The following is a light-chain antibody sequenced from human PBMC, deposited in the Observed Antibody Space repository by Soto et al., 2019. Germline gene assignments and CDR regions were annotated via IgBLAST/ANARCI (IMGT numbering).Light chain of an antibody. Sequence: EIVLTQSPATLSLSPGESATLSCRASQSVSTYLAWYQQKAGQPPRLLISDVSDRATGIPARFRGSGSGTDFTLTISSLEPDDFAVYYCQHRSSWPPRFGPGTKVEIK. J-gene: IGKJ3*01. CDR3: QHRSSWPPR. CDR2: DVS. V-gene: IGKV3-11*01. CDR1: QSVSTY.